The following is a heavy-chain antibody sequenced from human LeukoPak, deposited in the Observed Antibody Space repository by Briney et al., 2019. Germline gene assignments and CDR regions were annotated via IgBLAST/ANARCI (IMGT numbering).Heavy chain of an antibody. CDR2: IIPIFGTA. J-gene: IGHJ6*02. CDR3: ARDQLERDYGMDV. D-gene: IGHD1-1*01. CDR1: GGTFSSYA. Sequence: SVKVSCKAPGGTFSSYAISWVRQAPGQGLEWMGGIIPIFGTANYAQKFQGRVTITTDESTSTAYMELSSLRAEDTAVYYCARDQLERDYGMDVWGQGTTVTVSS. V-gene: IGHV1-69*05.